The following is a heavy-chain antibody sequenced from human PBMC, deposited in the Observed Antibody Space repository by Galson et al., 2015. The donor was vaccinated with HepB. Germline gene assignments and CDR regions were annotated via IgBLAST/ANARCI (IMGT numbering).Heavy chain of an antibody. Sequence: SLRLSCAASGFTFSSYWMNWVRQAPGKGLEWVANIKQDGSEKNYVDSVKGRFTISRDNAKNTLYLQMNSLRAEDTAVYYCAREGYDSFTGYYNVMDFDNWGQGTMVTVSS. V-gene: IGHV3-7*03. D-gene: IGHD3-9*01. J-gene: IGHJ3*02. CDR2: IKQDGSEK. CDR3: AREGYDSFTGYYNVMDFDN. CDR1: GFTFSSYW.